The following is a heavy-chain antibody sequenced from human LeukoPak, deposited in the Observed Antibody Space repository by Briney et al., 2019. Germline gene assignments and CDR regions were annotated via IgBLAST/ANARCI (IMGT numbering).Heavy chain of an antibody. Sequence: SETLSLTCTVSGGSFNSYYWSWLRQPAGKGLEWIGRIQRSGSTDYSPSLQSRVTISIDTSQRQFSLNLRSVTAADTAVYYCARDIVYLIDEDYGWGQGTLVTVPS. CDR2: IQRSGST. CDR3: ARDIVYLIDEDYG. CDR1: GGSFNSYY. V-gene: IGHV4-4*07. J-gene: IGHJ4*02. D-gene: IGHD4-17*01.